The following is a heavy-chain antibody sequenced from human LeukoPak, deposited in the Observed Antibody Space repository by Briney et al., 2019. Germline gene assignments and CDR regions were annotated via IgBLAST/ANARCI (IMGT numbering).Heavy chain of an antibody. CDR1: GDSITNYF. V-gene: IGHV4-59*01. D-gene: IGHD3-10*01. Sequence: SETLSLTCIVSGDSITNYFWNWIRQPPGKGLEWIGFGHYTGSTFYNPSLNSRVTLSVDTSKNQFSLKLNSVTAADTAVYYCARWGEHSALRANAFDTWGQGTMVTVSS. CDR3: ARWGEHSALRANAFDT. J-gene: IGHJ3*02. CDR2: GHYTGST.